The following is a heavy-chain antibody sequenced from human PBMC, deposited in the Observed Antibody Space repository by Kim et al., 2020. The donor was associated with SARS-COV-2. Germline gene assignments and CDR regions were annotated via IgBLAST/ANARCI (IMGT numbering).Heavy chain of an antibody. CDR3: ARVRSGYCSGGSCERSWFDP. V-gene: IGHV1-3*01. Sequence: ASVKVSCKASGYTFTSYAMHWVRQAPGQRLEWMGWINAGNGNTKYSQKFQGRVTITRDTSASTAYMELSSLRSEDTAVYYCARVRSGYCSGGSCERSWFDPWGQGTLVTVSS. CDR2: INAGNGNT. D-gene: IGHD2-15*01. CDR1: GYTFTSYA. J-gene: IGHJ5*02.